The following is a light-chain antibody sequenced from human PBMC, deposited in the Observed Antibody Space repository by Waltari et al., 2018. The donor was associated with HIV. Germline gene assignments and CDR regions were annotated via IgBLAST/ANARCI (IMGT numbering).Light chain of an antibody. CDR2: EVS. Sequence: QSALTQPASVSGSPGQSITISCTGTSSDVGSYDLVSWYQQHPGKAPKLMIYEVSKRPSGVSYRFSGSKSGNTASLTISGLQAEDEADYYGCTYAGSDTLVLFGGGTKLTVL. CDR1: SSDVGSYDL. CDR3: CTYAGSDTLVL. V-gene: IGLV2-23*02. J-gene: IGLJ2*01.